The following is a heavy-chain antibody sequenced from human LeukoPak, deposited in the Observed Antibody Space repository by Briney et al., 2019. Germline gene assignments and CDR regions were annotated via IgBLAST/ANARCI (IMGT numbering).Heavy chain of an antibody. Sequence: SVKVSCKASGGTFSSYTISGVRQAPGQGLEWMGRIIPILGIANYAQKFQGRVTITADKSTSTAYMELSSLRSEDTAVYYCASLVDTAGGYFDYWGQGTLVTVPS. J-gene: IGHJ4*02. V-gene: IGHV1-69*02. D-gene: IGHD5-18*01. CDR2: IIPILGIA. CDR1: GGTFSSYT. CDR3: ASLVDTAGGYFDY.